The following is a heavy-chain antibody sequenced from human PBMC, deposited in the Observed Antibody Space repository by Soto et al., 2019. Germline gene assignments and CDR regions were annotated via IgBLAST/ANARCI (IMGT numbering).Heavy chain of an antibody. CDR2: IIPIFGTA. J-gene: IGHJ4*02. Sequence: QVQLVQSGAEVKKPGSSVKVSCKASGGTFSSYAISWVRQARGQGLEWMGGIIPIFGTANYAQKFQGRVTITADESTSTAYMELSSLRSEDTAVYYCASTVITFGGVIAPFDYWGQGTLVTVSS. CDR3: ASTVITFGGVIAPFDY. D-gene: IGHD3-16*02. CDR1: GGTFSSYA. V-gene: IGHV1-69*01.